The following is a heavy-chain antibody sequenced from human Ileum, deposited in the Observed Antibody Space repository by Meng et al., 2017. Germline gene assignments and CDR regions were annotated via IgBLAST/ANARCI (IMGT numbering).Heavy chain of an antibody. D-gene: IGHD3-3*01. CDR3: ARENTIFGVVWGSWFDP. J-gene: IGHJ5*02. CDR1: GGSISSGDYY. CDR2: IYYSGST. Sequence: QVQLQESGPGLVKSSQTLSLTCTVSGGSISSGDYYWSWIRQPPGKGLEWIGYIYYSGSTYYNPSLKSRVTISVDTSKNQFSLKLSSVTAADTAVYYCARENTIFGVVWGSWFDPWGQGTLVTVSS. V-gene: IGHV4-30-4*01.